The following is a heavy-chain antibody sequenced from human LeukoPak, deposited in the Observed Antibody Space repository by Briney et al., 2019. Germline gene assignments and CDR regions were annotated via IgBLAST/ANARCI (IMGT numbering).Heavy chain of an antibody. D-gene: IGHD2-21*01. J-gene: IGHJ4*02. CDR3: ATCGGDCYSGRSFDY. V-gene: IGHV1-69*04. CDR1: GGTFSSYA. Sequence: GASVKVSCKASGGTFSSYAISWVRQAPGQGLEWMGRIIPILGIANYAQKFQGRVTITTDESTSTAYMELSSLRSEDTAVYYCATCGGDCYSGRSFDYWGQGTLVTVSS. CDR2: IIPILGIA.